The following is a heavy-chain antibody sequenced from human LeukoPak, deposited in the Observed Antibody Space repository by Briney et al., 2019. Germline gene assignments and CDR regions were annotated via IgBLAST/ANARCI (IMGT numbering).Heavy chain of an antibody. CDR1: GGSISSYY. Sequence: KPSETLSLTCTASGGSISSYYWSWIRQPPGKGLEWIGTIYYSGSTYYNPSLKSRVTISVDTSKNQFSLKLSSVTAADTAVYYCARHPRNGSYPFYYYGMDVWGQGTTVTVSS. CDR2: IYYSGST. D-gene: IGHD1-26*01. CDR3: ARHPRNGSYPFYYYGMDV. V-gene: IGHV4-59*04. J-gene: IGHJ6*02.